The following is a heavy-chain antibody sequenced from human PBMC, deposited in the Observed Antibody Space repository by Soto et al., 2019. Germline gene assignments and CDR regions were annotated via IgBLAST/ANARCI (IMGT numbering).Heavy chain of an antibody. Sequence: SETLSLTCTVYGGSFSGYDWSWIRQPPGKGLEWIGEINHSGSTNYNPSLKSRVTISVDTSKNQFSLKLSSVTAADTAVYYCASKPDYYDSSGYYYIWGQGTLVTVSS. J-gene: IGHJ4*02. D-gene: IGHD3-22*01. CDR3: ASKPDYYDSSGYYYI. V-gene: IGHV4-34*01. CDR2: INHSGST. CDR1: GGSFSGYD.